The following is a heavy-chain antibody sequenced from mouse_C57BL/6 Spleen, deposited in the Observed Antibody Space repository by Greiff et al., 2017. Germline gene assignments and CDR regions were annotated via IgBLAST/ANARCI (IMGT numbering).Heavy chain of an antibody. Sequence: EVQLVESGGGLVQPGGSMKLSCVASGFTFSNYWMNWVRQSPEKGLEWVAQIRLKSDNYATNYAESVKGRFTISRDDSKSSVYLQMNNLRAEDTGIYYCTLYYYGSPFDYWGQGTTLTVSS. CDR1: GFTFSNYW. V-gene: IGHV6-3*01. CDR3: TLYYYGSPFDY. CDR2: IRLKSDNYAT. J-gene: IGHJ2*01. D-gene: IGHD1-1*01.